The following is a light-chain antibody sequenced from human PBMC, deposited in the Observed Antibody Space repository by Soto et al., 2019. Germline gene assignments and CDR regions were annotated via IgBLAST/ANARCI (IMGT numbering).Light chain of an antibody. CDR2: GAS. V-gene: IGKV3-20*01. CDR3: QQYGSSLFT. CDR1: QRITNNF. J-gene: IGKJ3*01. Sequence: EIVLTQSPGTLSLSPGERATLSCRASQRITNNFLAWFQQKPGLAPRLLIHGASTRASGVPDRFSGGGSGTDFVLTISRLEPEDFAVYYCQQYGSSLFTFGPGTKVDIK.